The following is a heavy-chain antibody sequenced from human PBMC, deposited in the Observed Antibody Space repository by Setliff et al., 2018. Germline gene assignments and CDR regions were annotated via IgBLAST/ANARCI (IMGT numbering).Heavy chain of an antibody. CDR1: GYTLTSYD. J-gene: IGHJ2*01. V-gene: IGHV1-8*02. CDR3: ARVVYYYDSSGYQNWYFDH. Sequence: GASVKVSCTAYGYTLTSYDIHWVRQATGQGLEWMGWMNPNSGNTGYAQKFQGRVTMTRNTSISTAYMELSSLRSEDTAVYYCARVVYYYDSSGYQNWYFDHWGRGTLVTVSS. CDR2: MNPNSGNT. D-gene: IGHD3-22*01.